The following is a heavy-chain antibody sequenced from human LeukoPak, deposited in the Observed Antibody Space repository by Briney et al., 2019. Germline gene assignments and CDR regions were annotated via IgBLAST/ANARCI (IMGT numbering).Heavy chain of an antibody. J-gene: IGHJ4*02. CDR3: ARGGYYYGSGSYYNPLFDY. Sequence: EASVKVSCKASGYTFTSYGISWVRQAPGQGLEWMGWISAYNGNTNYAQKLQGRVTMTTDTSTSTAYMELRSLRSDDTAVYYCARGGYYYGSGSYYNPLFDYWGQGTLVTVSS. D-gene: IGHD3-10*01. CDR2: ISAYNGNT. V-gene: IGHV1-18*01. CDR1: GYTFTSYG.